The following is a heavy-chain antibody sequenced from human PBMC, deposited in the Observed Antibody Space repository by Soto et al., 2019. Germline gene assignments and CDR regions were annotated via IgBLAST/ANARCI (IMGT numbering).Heavy chain of an antibody. CDR2: ISSSSSTI. D-gene: IGHD6-13*01. V-gene: IGHV3-48*01. CDR3: ARDFEAAAGTFDY. CDR1: GFTFSSYS. Sequence: GGSLRLSCAASGFTFSSYSMNWVRQAPGKGLEWVSYISSSSSTIYYADSVKGRFTISRDNAKNSLYLQMNSLRAEDTAVYYCARDFEAAAGTFDYWGQGTLVTVSS. J-gene: IGHJ4*02.